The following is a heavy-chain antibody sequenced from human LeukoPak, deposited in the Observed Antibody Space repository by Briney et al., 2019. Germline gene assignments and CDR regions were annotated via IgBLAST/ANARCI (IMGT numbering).Heavy chain of an antibody. V-gene: IGHV3-7*01. Sequence: GGSLRLSCAASGFTFSSYSMNWVRQAPGKGLEWVANIKEDGSEKYYVNSVKGRFTISRDNAKNSLYLQMNSLRAEDTAVYYCARGGGSGSYYKRELDYWGQGTLVTVSS. CDR1: GFTFSSYS. CDR2: IKEDGSEK. CDR3: ARGGGSGSYYKRELDY. D-gene: IGHD3-10*01. J-gene: IGHJ4*02.